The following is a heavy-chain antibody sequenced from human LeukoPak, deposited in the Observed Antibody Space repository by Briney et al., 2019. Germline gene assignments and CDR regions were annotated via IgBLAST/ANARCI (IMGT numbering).Heavy chain of an antibody. CDR3: ARGVVVVPAAIFPACEFGY. CDR2: IYYSGST. Sequence: SETLSLTCTVSGGSISSGGYYWSWIRQHPGKGLEWIGYIYYSGSTYYNPSLKSRVTISVDTSKNQFSLKLSSVTAADTAVYYCARGVVVVPAAIFPACEFGYWGQGTLVTVSS. V-gene: IGHV4-31*03. D-gene: IGHD2-2*02. CDR1: GGSISSGGYY. J-gene: IGHJ4*02.